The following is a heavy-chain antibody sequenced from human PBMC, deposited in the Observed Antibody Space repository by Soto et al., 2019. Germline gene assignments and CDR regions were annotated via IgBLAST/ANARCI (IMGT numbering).Heavy chain of an antibody. V-gene: IGHV3-33*01. CDR1: GFTFSSYG. J-gene: IGHJ6*02. CDR3: ARDLDIAMGYYYYYGMDV. Sequence: LRLSCAASGFTFSSYGMHWVRQAPGKGLEWVALIWHDGSKKYYADSVKGRFTISRDNSENTQYLQMNSLRAEDTAVYYCARDLDIAMGYYYYYGMDVWGQGTTVTVSS. CDR2: IWHDGSKK. D-gene: IGHD5-18*01.